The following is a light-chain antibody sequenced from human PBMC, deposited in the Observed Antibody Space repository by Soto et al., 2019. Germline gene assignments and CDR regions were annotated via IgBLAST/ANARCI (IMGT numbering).Light chain of an antibody. V-gene: IGKV3D-15*01. CDR3: QQYDNWPLT. CDR1: QSVSSSY. J-gene: IGKJ4*01. CDR2: GAS. Sequence: EILMTQSPATLSVSPGERATLSCRASQSVSSSYLAWYQQKPGQAPRLLIYGASSRATGIPDRFSGSGSGTEFTLTISSLQSEDFAVYYCQQYDNWPLTFGGGTKVDIK.